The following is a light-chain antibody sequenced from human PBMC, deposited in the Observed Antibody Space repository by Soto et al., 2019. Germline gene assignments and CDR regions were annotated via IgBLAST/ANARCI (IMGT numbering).Light chain of an antibody. CDR1: QSISNDH. J-gene: IGKJ4*01. Sequence: EIVVTQSPGTLSLSPGERATLSCRASQSISNDHLAWYQQKPGQAPRLLIYGTSNRATGGIADRFGGSGSGTDFTLTISRLEPEDFAVYYCQYYGSSVTFAGGTKVEIK. CDR2: GTS. CDR3: QYYGSSVT. V-gene: IGKV3-20*01.